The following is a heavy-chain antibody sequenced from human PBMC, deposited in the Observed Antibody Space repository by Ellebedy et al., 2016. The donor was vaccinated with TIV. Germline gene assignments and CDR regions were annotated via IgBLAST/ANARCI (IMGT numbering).Heavy chain of an antibody. D-gene: IGHD2-21*02. V-gene: IGHV4-34*01. Sequence: GSLRLXXAVYGGSFSGYYWSWIRQPPGKGLEWIGEINHSGSTNYNPSLKSRVTISVDTSKNQFSLKLSSVTAADTAVYYCARDWDCGGDCYYSGFDYWGQGTLVTVSS. CDR3: ARDWDCGGDCYYSGFDY. CDR2: INHSGST. J-gene: IGHJ4*02. CDR1: GGSFSGYY.